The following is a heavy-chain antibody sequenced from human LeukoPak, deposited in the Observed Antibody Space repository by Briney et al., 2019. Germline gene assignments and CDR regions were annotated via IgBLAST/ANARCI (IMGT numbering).Heavy chain of an antibody. Sequence: ASVKVSCKASGGTFSSYAISWVRQAPGQGLEWMGGIIPIFGKANYAQKFQRRVTITADESTSTAYMELSSLRSEDTAVYYCARSRTVTTSYYYYGMDVWGQGTTVTVSS. CDR3: ARSRTVTTSYYYYGMDV. D-gene: IGHD4-17*01. V-gene: IGHV1-69*13. CDR2: IIPIFGKA. J-gene: IGHJ6*02. CDR1: GGTFSSYA.